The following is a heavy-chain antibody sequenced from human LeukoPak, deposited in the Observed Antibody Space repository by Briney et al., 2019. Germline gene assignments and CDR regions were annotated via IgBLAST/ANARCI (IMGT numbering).Heavy chain of an antibody. V-gene: IGHV4-39*01. Sequence: SETLSLTCTVSGGSISRSNNYWGWIRQPPGKGLEWFGSTHYSGTTYYNPSLRSRVTISVDASKNQFSLKLSSMTAADTAVYYCARHEEEDGYNAKTIDYWGQGTLVTVSS. J-gene: IGHJ4*02. CDR2: THYSGTT. D-gene: IGHD5-24*01. CDR1: GGSISRSNNY. CDR3: ARHEEEDGYNAKTIDY.